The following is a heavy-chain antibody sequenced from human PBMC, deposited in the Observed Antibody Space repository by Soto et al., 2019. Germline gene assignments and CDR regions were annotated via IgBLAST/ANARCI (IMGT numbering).Heavy chain of an antibody. CDR3: ARGGGYRVAKDYYYVDV. CDR1: GYTFTSYD. J-gene: IGHJ6*03. D-gene: IGHD5-12*01. Sequence: ASVKVSCKASGYTFTSYDINWVRQATGQGLEWMGWMNPNSGNTGYSQKFQGRVTMTRNTSISTAYMELSSLRSEDTAVYYCARGGGYRVAKDYYYVDVWGKGNTVTVSS. V-gene: IGHV1-8*01. CDR2: MNPNSGNT.